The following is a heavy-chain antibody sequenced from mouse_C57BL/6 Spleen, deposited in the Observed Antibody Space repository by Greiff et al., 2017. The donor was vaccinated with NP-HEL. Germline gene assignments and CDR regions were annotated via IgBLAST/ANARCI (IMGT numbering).Heavy chain of an antibody. V-gene: IGHV5-17*01. D-gene: IGHD2-5*01. Sequence: DVHLVESGGGLVKPGGSLKLSCAASGFTFSDYGMHWVRQAPEKGLEWVAYISSGSSTIYYADTVKGRFTISRDNAKNTLFLQMTSLRSEDTAMYYCARSDSNYWYFDVWGTGTTVTVSS. CDR2: ISSGSSTI. CDR1: GFTFSDYG. CDR3: ARSDSNYWYFDV. J-gene: IGHJ1*03.